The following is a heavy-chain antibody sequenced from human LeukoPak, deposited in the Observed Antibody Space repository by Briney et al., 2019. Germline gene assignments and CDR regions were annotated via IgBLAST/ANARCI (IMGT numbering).Heavy chain of an antibody. D-gene: IGHD6-13*01. J-gene: IGHJ4*02. CDR2: IRYGGSNK. Sequence: GGSLRLSCAASGFTFSSYGMHWVRQAPGKGLEWVAFIRYGGSNKYYADSVKGRFTISRDNSKNTLYLQMNSLRAEDTAVYYCAGAGIAAAVPDYWGQGTLVTVSS. CDR1: GFTFSSYG. V-gene: IGHV3-30*02. CDR3: AGAGIAAAVPDY.